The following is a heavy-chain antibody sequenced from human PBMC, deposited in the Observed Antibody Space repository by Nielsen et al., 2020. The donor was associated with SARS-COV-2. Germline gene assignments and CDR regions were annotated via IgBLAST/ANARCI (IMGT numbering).Heavy chain of an antibody. CDR3: ATYGAAYDYYFDY. CDR2: ISSSSSYT. CDR1: GFTFSDYY. V-gene: IGHV3-11*03. J-gene: IGHJ4*02. Sequence: GGSLRLSCAASGFTFSDYYMSWIRQAPGKGLEWVSYISSSSSYTNYADSVKGRFTISRDNAKNSLYLQMNSLRAEDTAVYYCATYGAAYDYYFDYWGQGTLVTVSS. D-gene: IGHD2-21*01.